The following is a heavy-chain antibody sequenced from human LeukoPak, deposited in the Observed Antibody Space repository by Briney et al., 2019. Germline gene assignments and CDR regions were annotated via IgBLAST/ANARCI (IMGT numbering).Heavy chain of an antibody. J-gene: IGHJ3*02. CDR1: GVSNSSGGYY. CDR2: IYYSGST. V-gene: IGHV4-31*03. Sequence: PSETLSLTCTVSGVSNSSGGYYWSWIRQHPGKGLEWIGYIYYSGSTYYNPSLKSRVTISVDTSKNQFSLKLSSVTAADTAVYYCARDSYYYDSSGYSAFDIWGQGTMVTVSS. D-gene: IGHD3-22*01. CDR3: ARDSYYYDSSGYSAFDI.